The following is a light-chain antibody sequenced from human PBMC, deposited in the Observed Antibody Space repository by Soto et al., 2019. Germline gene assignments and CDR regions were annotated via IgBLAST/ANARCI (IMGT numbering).Light chain of an antibody. CDR1: PSVSSSY. Sequence: EIVLTQSPAPLSLSPGERATPSFRASPSVSSSYLAWYQQKPGQAPRPLIYGASSRPIAIPGRFSGSGSGTVFPLTISRLDPEDFAVYYWQQYGSSPWTFGQGIKVEIK. J-gene: IGKJ1*01. V-gene: IGKV3-20*01. CDR3: QQYGSSPWT. CDR2: GAS.